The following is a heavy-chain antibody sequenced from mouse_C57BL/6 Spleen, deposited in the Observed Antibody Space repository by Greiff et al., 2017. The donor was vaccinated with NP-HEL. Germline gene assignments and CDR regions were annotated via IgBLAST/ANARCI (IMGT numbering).Heavy chain of an antibody. J-gene: IGHJ1*03. Sequence: EVQLVESGGGLVKPGGSLKLSCAASGFTFSSYTMSWVRQTPEKRLEWVATISGGGGNTYYPDSVKGRFTISRDNAKNTLYLQMSSLRSEDTALYYCARPWYFDVWGTGTTVTVSS. CDR1: GFTFSSYT. V-gene: IGHV5-9*01. CDR2: ISGGGGNT. CDR3: ARPWYFDV.